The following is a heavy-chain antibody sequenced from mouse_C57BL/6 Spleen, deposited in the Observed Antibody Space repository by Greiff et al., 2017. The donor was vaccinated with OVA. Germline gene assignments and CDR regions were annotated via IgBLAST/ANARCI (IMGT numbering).Heavy chain of an antibody. Sequence: EVHLVESGGGLVKPGGSLKLSCAASGFTFSSYAMSWVRQTPEKRLEWVATISDGGSYTYYPDNVKGRFTISRDNAKNNLYLQMSHLKSEDTAMYYCARDSSGYQGYWGQGTTLTVSS. CDR1: GFTFSSYA. J-gene: IGHJ2*01. CDR3: ARDSSGYQGY. CDR2: ISDGGSYT. V-gene: IGHV5-4*01. D-gene: IGHD3-2*02.